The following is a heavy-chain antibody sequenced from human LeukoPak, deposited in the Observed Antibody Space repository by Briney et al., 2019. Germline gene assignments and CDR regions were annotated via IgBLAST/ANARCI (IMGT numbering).Heavy chain of an antibody. J-gene: IGHJ4*02. Sequence: ASVKVSCKASGYTFTDYYMHWVRQAPGQGFEWMGWINPNDGDASYAQKFQGRVTMTRDTSISTAHMEVSRLRSDDTAVYYCARANFLYCSSSTCLFDYWGQGTLVTVSS. CDR3: ARANFLYCSSSTCLFDY. V-gene: IGHV1-2*02. CDR2: INPNDGDA. CDR1: GYTFTDYY. D-gene: IGHD2-2*01.